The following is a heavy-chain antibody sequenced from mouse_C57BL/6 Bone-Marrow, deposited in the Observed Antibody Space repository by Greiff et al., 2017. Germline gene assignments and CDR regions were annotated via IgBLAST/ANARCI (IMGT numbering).Heavy chain of an antibody. Sequence: QVQLQQSGAELVRPGASVKLSCKASGYTFTSYGISWVKQRTGQGLEWIGEIYPRSGNTYYNEKFTGKATLTANKSYSTAYMELRSLKSEDAAVYYCARREYSNWFAYWGQGTMVTVSA. J-gene: IGHJ3*01. D-gene: IGHD2-5*01. CDR3: ARREYSNWFAY. CDR2: IYPRSGNT. V-gene: IGHV1-81*01. CDR1: GYTFTSYG.